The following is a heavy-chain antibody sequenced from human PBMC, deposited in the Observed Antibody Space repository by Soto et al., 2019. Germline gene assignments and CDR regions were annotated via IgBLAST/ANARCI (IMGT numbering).Heavy chain of an antibody. CDR3: ARDGRSTVTYYYYGMDV. V-gene: IGHV1-69*13. CDR1: GGTFSSYA. D-gene: IGHD4-17*01. CDR2: IIPIFGTA. Sequence: ASVKVSCKASGGTFSSYAISWVRQAPGQGLEWMGGIIPIFGTANYAQKFQGRVTITADESTSTAYMELSSLRSEDTAVYYCARDGRSTVTYYYYGMDVWGQGTTVTVSS. J-gene: IGHJ6*02.